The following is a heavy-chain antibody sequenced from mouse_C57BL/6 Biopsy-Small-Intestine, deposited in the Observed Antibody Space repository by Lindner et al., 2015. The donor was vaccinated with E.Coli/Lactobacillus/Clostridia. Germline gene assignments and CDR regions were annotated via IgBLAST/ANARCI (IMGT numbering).Heavy chain of an antibody. Sequence: VQLQESGPELVKPGASVKISCKASGYSFTDYNMNWVKQSNGKSLEWIGVINPDYGTTSYNQKFKGKATLTVDQSSSAAYMQLNSLTSEDSAVYYCALTGTEGFDYWGQGTTLTVSS. V-gene: IGHV1-39*01. CDR2: INPDYGTT. CDR1: GYSFTDYN. CDR3: ALTGTEGFDY. J-gene: IGHJ2*01. D-gene: IGHD4-1*01.